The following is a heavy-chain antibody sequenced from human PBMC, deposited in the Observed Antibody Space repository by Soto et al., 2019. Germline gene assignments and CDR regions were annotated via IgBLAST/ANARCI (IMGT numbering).Heavy chain of an antibody. V-gene: IGHV4-34*01. CDR1: VGAISTYF. CDR3: ARARFSQWSQDYYVLDV. Sequence: TSVRLSLTCGLARSLPVGAISTYFWTWIPQPPPRGLEWIGEINHSGSPSYSPSLRGRVTISLDTSKKQFSLKLSSVTAADTAVYFCARARFSQWSQDYYVLDVWGQGTKVTVSS. D-gene: IGHD3-3*01. J-gene: IGHJ6*02. CDR2: INHSGSP.